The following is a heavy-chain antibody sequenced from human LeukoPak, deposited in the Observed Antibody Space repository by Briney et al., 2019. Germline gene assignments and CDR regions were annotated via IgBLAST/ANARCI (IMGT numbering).Heavy chain of an antibody. Sequence: GGSLRLSCTVSGFTFSSYAMTWVRQAPGKGLEWVSAISGSGGSTYYADSVKGRFTISRDNSKNTLYLQMNSLRAEDTAVYYCAKDRGYCGYLGLRHYYYMDVWGKGTTVTVSS. J-gene: IGHJ6*03. CDR3: AKDRGYCGYLGLRHYYYMDV. V-gene: IGHV3-23*01. D-gene: IGHD5-12*01. CDR2: ISGSGGST. CDR1: GFTFSSYA.